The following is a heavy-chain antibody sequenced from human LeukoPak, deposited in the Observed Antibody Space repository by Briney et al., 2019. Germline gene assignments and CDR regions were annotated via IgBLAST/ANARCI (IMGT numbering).Heavy chain of an antibody. J-gene: IGHJ4*02. CDR1: GYSISSGYY. Sequence: PSETLSLTCTVSGYSISSGYYWGWIRQPPGKGLEWIGSIYHSGSTYYNPSLKSRVTISVDTSKNQFSLKLSSVTAADTAVYYCARSSGYYPIYFDYWGQGTLVTVSS. CDR3: ARSSGYYPIYFDY. D-gene: IGHD3-22*01. CDR2: IYHSGST. V-gene: IGHV4-38-2*02.